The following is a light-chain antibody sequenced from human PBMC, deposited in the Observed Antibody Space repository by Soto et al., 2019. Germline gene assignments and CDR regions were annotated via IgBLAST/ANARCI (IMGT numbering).Light chain of an antibody. CDR3: QQTSSFPRT. CDR2: DAS. J-gene: IGKJ1*01. Sequence: IQLTQSPSSLSASVGDRVTITCRASQDSTKYLAWYQQKPGKAPNLLIYDASTLHSGVPSRFSGSGSGTDFTLTINNLEPEDFAIYFCQQTSSFPRTFGQGTKVDI. CDR1: QDSTKY. V-gene: IGKV1-9*01.